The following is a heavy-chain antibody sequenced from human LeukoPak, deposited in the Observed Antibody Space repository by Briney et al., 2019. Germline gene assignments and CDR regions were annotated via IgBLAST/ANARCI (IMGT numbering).Heavy chain of an antibody. CDR2: ISSSSSTI. CDR1: GFTFSSYS. Sequence: GGSLRLSCAASGFTFSSYSMNWVRQAPGKGLGWVSYISSSSSTIYYADSVKGRFTISRDNAKNSLYLQMNSLRAEDTAVYYCARDSALVVPAAVDYWGQGTLVTVSS. J-gene: IGHJ4*02. CDR3: ARDSALVVPAAVDY. D-gene: IGHD2-2*01. V-gene: IGHV3-48*04.